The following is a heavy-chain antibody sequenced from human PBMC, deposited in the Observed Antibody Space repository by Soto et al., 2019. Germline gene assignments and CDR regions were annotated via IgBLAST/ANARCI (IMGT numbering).Heavy chain of an antibody. V-gene: IGHV1-8*01. CDR3: ARVEVGCSGGSCYDWFDP. CDR1: GYTFTSYD. CDR2: MNPNSGNT. D-gene: IGHD2-15*01. Sequence: QVQLVQSGAEGKKPGASVKVSCKASGYTFTSYDINWVRQATGQGLEWMGWMNPNSGNTGYAHKFQGRVTMTRNTSISTAYMELSSLRSEDTAVYYCARVEVGCSGGSCYDWFDPWGQGTLVTVSS. J-gene: IGHJ5*02.